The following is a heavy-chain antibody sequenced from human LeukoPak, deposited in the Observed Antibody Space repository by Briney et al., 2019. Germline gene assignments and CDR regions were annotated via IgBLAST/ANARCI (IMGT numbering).Heavy chain of an antibody. V-gene: IGHV4-59*01. D-gene: IGHD3-9*01. CDR1: GGSLRAYY. CDR3: AGYNYDFLSGFYGMPPSAPALDY. J-gene: IGHJ4*02. Sequence: SETQSLLCSVSGGSLRAYYWSWIPRPPAKGREGSGDHTDNGSTKYNPSLTTRVTISTDTSKNHLSLRLSSVTAADTAVYFCAGYNYDFLSGFYGMPPSAPALDYWGQGFRVTVSS. CDR2: HTDNGST.